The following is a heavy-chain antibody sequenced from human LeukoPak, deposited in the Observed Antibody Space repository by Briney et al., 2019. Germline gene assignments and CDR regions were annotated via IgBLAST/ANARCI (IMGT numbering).Heavy chain of an antibody. Sequence: ASLKVSCKASGGTFSSYAISWVRQAPGQGLEWMGGIIPIFGTANYAQKFQGRVTIAADKSTSTAYMELSSLRSEDTAVYYCARIVGAFGGGPDNWFDPWGQGTLVTVSS. CDR3: ARIVGAFGGGPDNWFDP. V-gene: IGHV1-69*06. CDR2: IIPIFGTA. D-gene: IGHD1-26*01. J-gene: IGHJ5*02. CDR1: GGTFSSYA.